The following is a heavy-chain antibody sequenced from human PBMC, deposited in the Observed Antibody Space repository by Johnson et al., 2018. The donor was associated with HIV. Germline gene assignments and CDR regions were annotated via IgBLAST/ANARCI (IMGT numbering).Heavy chain of an antibody. J-gene: IGHJ3*02. CDR2: ISSSGSAI. V-gene: IGHV3-11*04. CDR1: GFTFNDYY. CDR3: ARSRNYACDI. D-gene: IGHD1-1*01. Sequence: QVQLVESGGGLVKPGGSLRLSCPASGFTFNDYYMTWVRQAPGEGLEWVSYISSSGSAIYYADSVKGRFTMSRDNAQNSRFMQMNSLRADDTAVYYCARSRNYACDIWGQGTMVTVSS.